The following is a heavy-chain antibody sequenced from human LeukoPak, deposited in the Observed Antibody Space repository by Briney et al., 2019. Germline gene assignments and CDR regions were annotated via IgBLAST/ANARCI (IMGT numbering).Heavy chain of an antibody. Sequence: PGGSLRLSCAASGFTFSSDWMHWVRQAPGKGLVWVSRINGAGTSTSYADSVKGRFTISRDNAKNSLYLQMNSLRAGDTAVYYCARGGTHGGYLSLDYWGQGTLVTVSS. V-gene: IGHV3-74*01. CDR3: ARGGTHGGYLSLDY. D-gene: IGHD5-12*01. J-gene: IGHJ4*02. CDR1: GFTFSSDW. CDR2: INGAGTST.